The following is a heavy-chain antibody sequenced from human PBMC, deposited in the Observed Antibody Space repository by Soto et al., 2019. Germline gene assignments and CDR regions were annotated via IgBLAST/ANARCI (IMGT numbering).Heavy chain of an antibody. CDR2: IYYSGST. V-gene: IGHV4-59*01. CDR1: GGSIRSYY. Sequence: QVQLQESGPGLVKPSETLSLTCTVSGGSIRSYYWSWIRQPPGKGLEWIGYIYYSGSTDYTPSLKSRVTRSGDTSKNQFSLKLSSVTAADTAVDYCARGGGIRYFDDWGQGTLVTVSS. D-gene: IGHD1-20*01. CDR3: ARGGGIRYFDD. J-gene: IGHJ4*02.